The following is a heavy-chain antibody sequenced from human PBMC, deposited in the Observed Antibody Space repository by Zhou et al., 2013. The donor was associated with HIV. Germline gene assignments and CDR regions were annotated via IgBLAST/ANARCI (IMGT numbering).Heavy chain of an antibody. D-gene: IGHD3-9*01. Sequence: QVQLVQSGAEVKKPGSSVKVSCKASGGTFSSYAISWVRQAPGQGLEWMGRIIPILGIANYAQKFQGRVTITADKSTSTAYMELSSLRSEDTAVYYCARGQGLRYFDWLLSDTYDAFDIWGQGTMVTVSS. V-gene: IGHV1-69*04. CDR3: ARGQGLRYFDWLLSDTYDAFDI. CDR1: GGTFSSYA. CDR2: IIPILGIA. J-gene: IGHJ3*02.